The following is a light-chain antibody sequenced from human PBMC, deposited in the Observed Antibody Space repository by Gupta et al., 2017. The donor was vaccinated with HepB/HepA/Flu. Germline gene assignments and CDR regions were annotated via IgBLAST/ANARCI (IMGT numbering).Light chain of an antibody. CDR3: QHYNNWPLT. CDR1: QTVSSN. V-gene: IGKV3-15*01. J-gene: IGKJ4*01. CDR2: GAS. Sequence: EIVMTQSPATLSVSPGERATLSCRASQTVSSNLVWYQQKPGQAPRLLIYGASNRATGIPARFSGSGSGTEFTLTISSLQSGDFAVYYCQHYNNWPLTFGGGTKVEIK.